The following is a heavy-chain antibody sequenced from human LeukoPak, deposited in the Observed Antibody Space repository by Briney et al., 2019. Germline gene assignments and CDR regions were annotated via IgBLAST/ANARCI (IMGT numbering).Heavy chain of an antibody. D-gene: IGHD3-16*02. V-gene: IGHV1-2*02. CDR2: INPNSGGT. Sequence: ASVKVSCKASGYTFINYGISWVRQAPGQGLEWMGWINPNSGGTNYAQKFQGRVTMTRDTSISTAYMELSRLRSDDTAVYYCARDPGYDYVWGSYRPPDYWGQGTPVTVSS. CDR1: GYTFINYG. CDR3: ARDPGYDYVWGSYRPPDY. J-gene: IGHJ4*02.